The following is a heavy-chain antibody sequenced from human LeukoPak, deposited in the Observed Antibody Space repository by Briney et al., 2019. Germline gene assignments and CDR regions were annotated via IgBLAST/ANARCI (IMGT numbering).Heavy chain of an antibody. J-gene: IGHJ6*04. D-gene: IGHD3-16*01. CDR3: ARFTYTTRPSDV. V-gene: IGHV4-4*09. Sequence: SETLSLTCSVSGGSISGYYWSWIRQPPGQTLEWIGYIYSSGSTNYNPFLQSRVTMSVDTSMNQFSLRLSSVTVADTAVYYCARFTYTTRPSDVWGKGTTVTVSS. CDR1: GGSISGYY. CDR2: IYSSGST.